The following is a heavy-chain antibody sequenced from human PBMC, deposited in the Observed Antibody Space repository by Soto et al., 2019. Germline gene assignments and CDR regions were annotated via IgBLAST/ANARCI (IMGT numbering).Heavy chain of an antibody. V-gene: IGHV3-21*01. CDR3: ARGSYDILTGYYYYYYYYMDV. CDR1: GFTFSSYS. D-gene: IGHD3-9*01. J-gene: IGHJ6*03. CDR2: ISSSSSYI. Sequence: GGSLRFSCAASGFTFSSYSMNWVRQAPGKGLEWVSSISSSSSYIYYADSVKGRFTISRDNAKNSLYLQMNSLRAEDTAVYYCARGSYDILTGYYYYYYYYMDVWGKGTTVTVSS.